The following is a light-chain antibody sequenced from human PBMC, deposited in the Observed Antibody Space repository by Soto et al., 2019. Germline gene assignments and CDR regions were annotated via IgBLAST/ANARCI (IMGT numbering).Light chain of an antibody. CDR3: SSYTSSSTYV. Sequence: QSVLTPPPSVSGSPGQSVTISCTGTSSDVGSYYRVSWYQQSPGTAPKLMIYEVSNRPSGVPDRFSGSKSGNTASLTISGLQAEDEADYYCSSYTSSSTYVFGTGTKVTVL. CDR2: EVS. CDR1: SSDVGSYYR. J-gene: IGLJ1*01. V-gene: IGLV2-18*02.